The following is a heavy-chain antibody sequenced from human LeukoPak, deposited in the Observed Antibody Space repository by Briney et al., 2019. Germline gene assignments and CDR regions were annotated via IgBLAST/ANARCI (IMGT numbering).Heavy chain of an antibody. CDR1: GFTFSTYW. CDR2: IKHDGSGP. J-gene: IGHJ4*02. D-gene: IGHD6-19*01. V-gene: IGHV3-7*01. Sequence: GGTLTLSCAASGFTFSTYWMTWVRQAPGKGLEWVADIKHDGSGPSYLDSVKRRFTISRDNARNSLSLQMSSLGAEDTAVYYCARAREITVSGTDYFDYWGQGTLVTVSS. CDR3: ARAREITVSGTDYFDY.